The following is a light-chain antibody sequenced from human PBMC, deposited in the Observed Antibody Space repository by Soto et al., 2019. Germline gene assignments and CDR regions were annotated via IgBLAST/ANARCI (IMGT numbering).Light chain of an antibody. J-gene: IGKJ3*01. CDR1: QSINSKS. Sequence: EIVLTQSPGTLSLSPGEGATVSCRVSQSINSKSLVWYQRKFGQAPRLLIYNTSSRATGIPDRFSSSGSGTDFTLSISRLEPEDFAVYYCQHYGGSFIFGPGTKVDFK. V-gene: IGKV3-20*01. CDR2: NTS. CDR3: QHYGGSFI.